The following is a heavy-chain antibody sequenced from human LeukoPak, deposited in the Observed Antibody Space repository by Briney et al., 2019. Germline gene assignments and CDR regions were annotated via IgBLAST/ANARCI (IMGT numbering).Heavy chain of an antibody. Sequence: GGSLRLSCAASGFTFSSYGMHWVRQAPGKGLEWVAVIWYDGSNKYYADSVKGRFTISRDNSKNTLYLQMNSLRAEDTAVYYCARDFNTYSYYYYGMDVWGQGTTVTVSS. D-gene: IGHD2-15*01. CDR3: ARDFNTYSYYYYGMDV. V-gene: IGHV3-33*01. J-gene: IGHJ6*02. CDR1: GFTFSSYG. CDR2: IWYDGSNK.